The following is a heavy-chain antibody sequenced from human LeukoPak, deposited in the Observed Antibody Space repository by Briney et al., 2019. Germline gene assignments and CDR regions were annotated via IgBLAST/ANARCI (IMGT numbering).Heavy chain of an antibody. Sequence: PSETLSLTCAVYGGSFSGYSWSWIRQPPGKGLEWIGYIYHSGSTYYNPSLKSRVTISVDRSKNQFSLKLSSVTAADTAVYYCARVQYYGSGSYPLYVKGSREAWFDPWGQGTLVTVSS. D-gene: IGHD3-10*01. J-gene: IGHJ5*02. CDR3: ARVQYYGSGSYPLYVKGSREAWFDP. V-gene: IGHV4-30-2*01. CDR1: GGSFSGYS. CDR2: IYHSGST.